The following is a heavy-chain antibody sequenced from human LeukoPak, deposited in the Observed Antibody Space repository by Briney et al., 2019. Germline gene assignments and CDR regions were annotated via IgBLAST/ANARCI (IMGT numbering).Heavy chain of an antibody. V-gene: IGHV4-38-2*02. D-gene: IGHD6-13*01. J-gene: IGHJ4*02. CDR1: GYSISSGYY. CDR3: ARVTGYVMEDYFDY. Sequence: PSETLSLTCTVSGYSISSGYYWGWIRQPPGKGLEWIGSIYHSGRTFYNPSLKSRVTISVDTSKNQFPLKLTSVTAADTAVYYCARVTGYVMEDYFDYWGQGTLVTVSS. CDR2: IYHSGRT.